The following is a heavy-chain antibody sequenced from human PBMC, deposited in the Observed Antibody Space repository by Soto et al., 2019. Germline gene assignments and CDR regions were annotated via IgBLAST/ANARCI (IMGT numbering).Heavy chain of an antibody. CDR3: ARPSSGWYYFDN. D-gene: IGHD6-19*01. J-gene: IGHJ4*02. CDR2: INAGNGNT. CDR1: GYTFTSYA. V-gene: IGHV1-3*01. Sequence: ASVKVSCKASGYTFTSYAMHWVRQAPGQRLEWMGWINAGNGNTKYSQKFQGRVTITRDTSASTAYMELSSLRSEDTAVYYCARPSSGWYYFDNWGQGTLVTVSS.